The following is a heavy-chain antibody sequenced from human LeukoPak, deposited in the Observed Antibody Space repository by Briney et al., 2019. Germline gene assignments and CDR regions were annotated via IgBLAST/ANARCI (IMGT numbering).Heavy chain of an antibody. CDR1: GFTFGDKV. J-gene: IGHJ4*02. CDR3: SRGPKTTPFDY. V-gene: IGHV3-49*03. CDR2: NRSKAYGETT. Sequence: GGSLRLSCSTSGFTFGDKVMSWFRQAPGKGLEWVGSNRSKAYGETTEYAASVEGRFTISRDDCQSIVYLQINSLKTEDTAVYYCSRGPKTTPFDYWGRGTLVTVSS. D-gene: IGHD4-17*01.